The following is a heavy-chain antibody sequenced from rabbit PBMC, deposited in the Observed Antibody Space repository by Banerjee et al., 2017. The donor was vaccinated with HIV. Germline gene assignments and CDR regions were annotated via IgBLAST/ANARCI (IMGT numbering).Heavy chain of an antibody. J-gene: IGHJ4*01. CDR3: ARDRAGSDDYNNFDLNL. Sequence: QEQLEESGGDLVKPEGSLTLTCTASGFSFSSSYWICWVRQAPGKGLEWIACIYAGSSGSAHYASWAKGRFTISKTSSTTVTLQMTSLTVADTATYFCARDRAGSDDYNNFDLNLWGPGTLVTVS. CDR2: IYAGSSGSA. CDR1: GFSFSSSYW. D-gene: IGHD8-1*01. V-gene: IGHV1S45*01.